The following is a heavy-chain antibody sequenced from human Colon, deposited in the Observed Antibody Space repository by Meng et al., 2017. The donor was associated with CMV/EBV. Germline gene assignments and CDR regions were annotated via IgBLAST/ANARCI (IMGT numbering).Heavy chain of an antibody. V-gene: IGHV1-18*01. CDR1: FPRCA. J-gene: IGHJ4*02. CDR2: LRTYNGNR. D-gene: IGHD1-26*01. CDR3: ARERFGGTAGATHDFDY. Sequence: FPRCAISWVRQAPGEGLEWMGWLRTYNGNRNYAQKLQGRVTMTTDTSTTTAYMELRSLTSDDTAVYYCARERFGGTAGATHDFDYWGQGTLVTVSS.